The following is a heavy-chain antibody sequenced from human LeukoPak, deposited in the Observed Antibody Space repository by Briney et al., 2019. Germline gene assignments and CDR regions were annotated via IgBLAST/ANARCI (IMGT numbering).Heavy chain of an antibody. V-gene: IGHV1-2*02. CDR3: ARDSGYSSGWSDGNWFDP. J-gene: IGHJ5*02. CDR1: GYTLTGYY. Sequence: ASVKVSCKASGYTLTGYYMHWVRRAPGQGLEWMGWINPNSGGTNYAQKFQGRVTMTWDTSISTAYMELSRLRSDDTAVYYCARDSGYSSGWSDGNWFDPWGQGTLVTVSS. CDR2: INPNSGGT. D-gene: IGHD6-19*01.